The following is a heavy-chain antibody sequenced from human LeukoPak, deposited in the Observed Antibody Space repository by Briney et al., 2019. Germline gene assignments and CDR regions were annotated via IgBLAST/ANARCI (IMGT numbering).Heavy chain of an antibody. J-gene: IGHJ5*02. Sequence: SETLSLTCAVSGGSISSGGSSWSWIRQPPGKGLEWIGYIYHSGSTYYNPSLKSRVTISVDRSNNQFSLKLRSVTAADTAVYYCARGPMVRGVGRPFDPWGQGTLVTVSS. V-gene: IGHV4-30-2*01. CDR3: ARGPMVRGVGRPFDP. D-gene: IGHD3-10*01. CDR2: IYHSGST. CDR1: GGSISSGGSS.